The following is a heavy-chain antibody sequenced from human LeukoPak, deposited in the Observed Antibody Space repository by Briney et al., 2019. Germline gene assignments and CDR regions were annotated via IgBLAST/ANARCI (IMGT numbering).Heavy chain of an antibody. CDR2: INPNSGAT. CDR1: GYTFTGYY. D-gene: IGHD3-10*01. CDR3: ARQGVWGAFDI. Sequence: ASVEVSCKASGYTFTGYYMHWVRQAPGQGLEWMGRINPNSGATNYAQRFQGRVTMTRDTSISTAYMELSRLRSDDTAVYYCARQGVWGAFDIWGQGTMVTVSS. V-gene: IGHV1-2*06. J-gene: IGHJ3*02.